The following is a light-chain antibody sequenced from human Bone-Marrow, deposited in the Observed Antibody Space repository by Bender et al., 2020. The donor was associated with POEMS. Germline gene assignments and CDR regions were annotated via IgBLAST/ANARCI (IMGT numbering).Light chain of an antibody. CDR1: MLEGKY. CDR2: QDN. V-gene: IGLV3-1*01. Sequence: SYELTQPPSVSVSPGQTASITCSGEMLEGKYVCWYQQKAGQSPLLVIYQDNKRPSGVPDRFSGSKSGTSVSLAITGLQAEDEADYYCQSFDTSLSGWVFGAGTKLTV. CDR3: QSFDTSLSGWV. J-gene: IGLJ3*02.